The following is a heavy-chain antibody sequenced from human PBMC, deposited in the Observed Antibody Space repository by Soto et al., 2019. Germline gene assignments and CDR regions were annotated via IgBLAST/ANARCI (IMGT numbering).Heavy chain of an antibody. CDR1: GGSISSGGYY. J-gene: IGHJ4*02. V-gene: IGHV4-31*03. CDR2: IYYSGST. CDR3: ARDGGYGSGSYRFDY. Sequence: QVQLQESGPGLVKPSQTLSLTCTVSGGSISSGGYYWSWIRQHPGKGLEWIGYIYYSGSTSYNPSLKSRVTLSIDTSKNQSSRKLSSVSAADTAVYYWARDGGYGSGSYRFDYWGQGTLVTVSS. D-gene: IGHD3-10*01.